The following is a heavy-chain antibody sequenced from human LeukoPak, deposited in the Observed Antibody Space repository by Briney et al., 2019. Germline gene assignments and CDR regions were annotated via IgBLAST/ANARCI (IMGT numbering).Heavy chain of an antibody. D-gene: IGHD4-17*01. CDR1: GLTGSHNY. CDR2: IHTSGDT. V-gene: IGHV3-53*01. CDR3: IVFGDSNH. Sequence: HPGRSLRLSCAASGLTGSHNYVSWVRQAPGKGLEWVSAIHTSGDTCYADSVKGRFTISRDTSKNTLYLQINSLRVEDTAVYYCIVFGDSNHWGQGTLVTVSS. J-gene: IGHJ5*02.